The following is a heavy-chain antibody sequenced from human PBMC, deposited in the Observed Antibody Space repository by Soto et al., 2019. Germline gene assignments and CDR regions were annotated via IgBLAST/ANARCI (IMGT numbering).Heavy chain of an antibody. CDR3: AARLIYGAYARDWFDP. J-gene: IGHJ5*02. CDR2: IIPIFGTA. V-gene: IGHV1-69*06. CDR1: GGTFSSYA. Sequence: QVQLVQSGAEVKKPGSSVKVSCKASGGTFSSYAISWVRQAPGQGLEWMGGIIPIFGTANYAQKFQGRVTSTADKSTSTAYMELSSLRAEDTAVYYCAARLIYGAYARDWFDPWGQGTLVTVSS. D-gene: IGHD4-17*01.